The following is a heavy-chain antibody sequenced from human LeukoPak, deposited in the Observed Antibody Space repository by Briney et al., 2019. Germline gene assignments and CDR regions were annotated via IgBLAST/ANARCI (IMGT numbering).Heavy chain of an antibody. CDR2: INPRSGGT. Sequence: ASVKVSCKASGYTFTDYFMNWVRQAPGQGLEWMGWINPRSGGTVYAQKFQGRVTVTRDTSSSTAYMELSRLRSDDTAVYYCASERYSYGLNDDYWGQGTLVTVSS. J-gene: IGHJ4*02. V-gene: IGHV1-2*02. CDR1: GYTFTDYF. D-gene: IGHD5-18*01. CDR3: ASERYSYGLNDDY.